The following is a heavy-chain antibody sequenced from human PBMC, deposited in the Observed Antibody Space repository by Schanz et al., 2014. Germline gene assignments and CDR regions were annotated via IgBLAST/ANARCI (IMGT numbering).Heavy chain of an antibody. CDR3: ARDFSAYVGNYFDS. Sequence: QVQLVQSGDEVKKPGASVKVSCKTSGYTFSDYGITWVRQAPGQGLEWVGWISPYTGNTHYFDKMEGRVTMTTDTSTSTAYMELRSLRSDDTAMYYCARDFSAYVGNYFDSWGQGTLVTVSS. CDR1: GYTFSDYG. CDR2: ISPYTGNT. D-gene: IGHD5-12*01. J-gene: IGHJ4*02. V-gene: IGHV1-18*01.